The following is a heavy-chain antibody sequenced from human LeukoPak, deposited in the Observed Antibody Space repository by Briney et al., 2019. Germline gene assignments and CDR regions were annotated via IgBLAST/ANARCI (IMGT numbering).Heavy chain of an antibody. J-gene: IGHJ4*02. D-gene: IGHD1-26*01. V-gene: IGHV3-7*01. Sequence: GGSLRLSCAATGFTFSNYWMSWFRQAPGKGLEWVANIKYDGREKRYVDSVKGRFTISRDNAKNSLFLQMNSLRAEDTAVYYCARYLNSGPEDFWGQGTLVTVSS. CDR1: GFTFSNYW. CDR3: ARYLNSGPEDF. CDR2: IKYDGREK.